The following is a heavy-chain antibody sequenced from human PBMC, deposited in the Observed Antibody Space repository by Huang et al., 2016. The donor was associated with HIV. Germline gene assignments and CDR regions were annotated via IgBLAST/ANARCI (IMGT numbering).Heavy chain of an antibody. CDR2: ITGSITYG. V-gene: IGHV3-21*06. Sequence: EVQLVESGGGLVKPGGSLRLSCAASGFAFNTYIMNWVRQAPGKGLEWVSAITGSITYGDYADSVEGRVTISRDNAKNLLYLQMNSLRAEDTAIFYCARDFGDTGIACKAFDLWGQGTMVTVSP. J-gene: IGHJ3*01. CDR3: ARDFGDTGIACKAFDL. CDR1: GFAFNTYI. D-gene: IGHD5-18*01.